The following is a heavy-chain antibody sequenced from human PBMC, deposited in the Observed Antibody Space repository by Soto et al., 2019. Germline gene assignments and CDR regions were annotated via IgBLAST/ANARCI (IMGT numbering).Heavy chain of an antibody. Sequence: QITLKESGPTLVRPAQTLTLTCDFSGFSLSTYHMGVAWIRQPPGKALAWLALLYWDDDKRYSPSLKDRLAISKDTSNNQVVLTITNIDPGDSATYFCAHAGDYDLLTFDHWGPGTLVTVSS. CDR1: GFSLSTYHMG. CDR2: LYWDDDK. D-gene: IGHD4-17*01. J-gene: IGHJ4*01. V-gene: IGHV2-5*02. CDR3: AHAGDYDLLTFDH.